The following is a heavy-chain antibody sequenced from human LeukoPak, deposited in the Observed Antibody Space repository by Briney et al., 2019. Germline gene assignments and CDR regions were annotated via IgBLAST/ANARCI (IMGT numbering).Heavy chain of an antibody. CDR2: IYYSGST. J-gene: IGHJ5*02. CDR1: GGSISSYY. Sequence: SETLSLTCTVSGGSISSYYWSWIRQPPGKGLEWIGYIYYSGSTNYNPSLKSRVTMSVDTSKNQFSLKLSSVTAADTAVYYCARDRYYYDSSTNWSDPWGQGTLVTVSS. V-gene: IGHV4-59*12. CDR3: ARDRYYYDSSTNWSDP. D-gene: IGHD3-22*01.